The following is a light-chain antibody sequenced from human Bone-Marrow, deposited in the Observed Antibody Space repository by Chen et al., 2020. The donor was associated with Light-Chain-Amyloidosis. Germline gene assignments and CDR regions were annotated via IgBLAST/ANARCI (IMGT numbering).Light chain of an antibody. CDR3: QSYQGSSQGV. J-gene: IGLJ3*02. V-gene: IGLV6-57*01. CDR2: EDD. Sequence: NFMLTQTHSVSEAPGKTGIIFCTRSSGSIATNYVQWYQQRPGSSPTTVIYEDDQRPSGVPDRFSGSIDRSSNSASLTISGLKTEDEADYYCQSYQGSSQGVFGGGTKLTVL. CDR1: SGSIATNY.